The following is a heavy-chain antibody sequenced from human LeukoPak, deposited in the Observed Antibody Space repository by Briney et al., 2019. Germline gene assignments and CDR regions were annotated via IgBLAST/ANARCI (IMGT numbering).Heavy chain of an antibody. CDR3: ARDLGDYDFWSGYGPGLTPFYYYGMDV. Sequence: PGGSLSLSCAASGFTFSSYSMNWVRQAPGKGLEWVSSISSSSSYIYYSDSVKGRFTISRDNAKNSLYLQMNSLRAEDTAVYYCARDLGDYDFWSGYGPGLTPFYYYGMDVWGQGTTVTVSS. D-gene: IGHD3-3*01. CDR2: ISSSSSYI. V-gene: IGHV3-21*01. J-gene: IGHJ6*02. CDR1: GFTFSSYS.